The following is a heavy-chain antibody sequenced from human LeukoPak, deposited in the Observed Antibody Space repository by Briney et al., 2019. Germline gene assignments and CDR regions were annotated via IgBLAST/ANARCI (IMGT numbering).Heavy chain of an antibody. Sequence: SETLSLTCTVSGYSISSGYYWGWIRQPPGKGLEWIGSIYHSGSTYYNPSLKSRVTISVDTSKNQFSLKLSSVTAADTAVYYCAREWLHWGQGTLVTVSS. CDR1: GYSISSGYY. V-gene: IGHV4-38-2*02. D-gene: IGHD5-12*01. J-gene: IGHJ4*02. CDR3: AREWLH. CDR2: IYHSGST.